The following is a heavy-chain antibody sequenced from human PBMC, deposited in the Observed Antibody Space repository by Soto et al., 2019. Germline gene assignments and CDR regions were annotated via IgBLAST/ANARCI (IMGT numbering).Heavy chain of an antibody. CDR1: GYTFTSYA. CDR2: INAGNGNT. V-gene: IGHV1-3*01. Sequence: GASVKVSCKASGYTFTSYAMHWVRQAPGQRLEWMGWINAGNGNTKYSQKFQGRVTITRDTSASTAYMELSSLRSEDTAVYYCARAVEYDFSFLVWGQGTTVTVSS. D-gene: IGHD3-3*01. J-gene: IGHJ6*02. CDR3: ARAVEYDFSFLV.